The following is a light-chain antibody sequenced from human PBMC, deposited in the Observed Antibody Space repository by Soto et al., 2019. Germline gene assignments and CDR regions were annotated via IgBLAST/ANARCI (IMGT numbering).Light chain of an antibody. CDR3: QQLNSYPLT. CDR2: VAS. V-gene: IGKV1-9*01. J-gene: IGKJ4*01. CDR1: QGISSY. Sequence: DIQMTQSQSSLSASVGDRVTITCRASQGISSYLAWYQQKPGKAPKLLIDVASTLQSGVPSRFSGSAAGTEFTLTISSLQPEDFATYYCQQLNSYPLTFGGGTKVDIK.